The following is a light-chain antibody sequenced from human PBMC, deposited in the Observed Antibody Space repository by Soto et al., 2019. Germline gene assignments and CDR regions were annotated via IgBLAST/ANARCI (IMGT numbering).Light chain of an antibody. Sequence: QSVLTQPPSVSGAPGQRVTMSCIGSSSNIGAGYDVHWYRQLPGTAPKLLIYVNNNRPSGVPDRFSGSKSGTSASLAITGLQADDEADYYCQSYDNNLRGHVFGTGTKLTVL. V-gene: IGLV1-40*01. CDR1: SSNIGAGYD. CDR2: VNN. CDR3: QSYDNNLRGHV. J-gene: IGLJ1*01.